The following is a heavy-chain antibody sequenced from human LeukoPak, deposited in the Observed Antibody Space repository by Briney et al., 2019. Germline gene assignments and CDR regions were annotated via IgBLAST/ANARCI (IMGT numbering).Heavy chain of an antibody. V-gene: IGHV3-66*01. D-gene: IGHD3-10*02. Sequence: GGSLRLSCAASGFTVTSNYMSWVRQAPGKGLEWVSIISSGGGAYYADSVKGRFTISRDNSRNTLFLQMNSLRTEDTAIYYCARVFPPNWFDPGGQGTLVTVSS. CDR2: ISSGGGA. CDR3: ARVFPPNWFDP. CDR1: GFTVTSNY. J-gene: IGHJ5*02.